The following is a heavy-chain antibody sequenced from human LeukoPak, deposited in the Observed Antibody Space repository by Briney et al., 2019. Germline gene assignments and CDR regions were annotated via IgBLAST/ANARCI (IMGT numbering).Heavy chain of an antibody. V-gene: IGHV1-69*06. CDR3: ARDMKRSRARWENLGFDP. J-gene: IGHJ5*02. CDR2: IIPIFRTA. CDR1: GGTFSSHV. Sequence: SVKVSCKASGGTFSSHVFSWVRQAPGQGLEWMGGIIPIFRTANYAQKFQGRLTITADKSTSTAYMELSSLRSDDTAVYYCARDMKRSRARWENLGFDPWGQGTLVTVSS. D-gene: IGHD1-26*01.